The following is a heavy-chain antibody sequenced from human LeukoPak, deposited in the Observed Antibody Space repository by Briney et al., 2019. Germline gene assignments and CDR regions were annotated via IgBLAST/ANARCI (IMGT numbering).Heavy chain of an antibody. V-gene: IGHV3-23*01. D-gene: IGHD5-24*01. CDR2: ISGSGGST. CDR3: AKDDNEMATQYYFDY. CDR1: GFTFSSYA. Sequence: PGGSLRLSCTASGFTFSSYAMSWVRQAPGKGLEWVSAISGSGGSTYYADSVKGRFTISRDNSKNTLYLQMNSLRAEDTAVYYCAKDDNEMATQYYFDYWGQGTLVTVSS. J-gene: IGHJ4*02.